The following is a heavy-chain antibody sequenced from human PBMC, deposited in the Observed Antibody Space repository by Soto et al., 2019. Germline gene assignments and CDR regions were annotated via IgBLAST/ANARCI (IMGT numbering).Heavy chain of an antibody. D-gene: IGHD4-4*01. J-gene: IGHJ5*02. V-gene: IGHV4-31*03. Sequence: SETLSLTCTVSGGSISSGGYYWSWIRQHPGKGLEWIGYIYYSGSTYYNPSLKRRVTISVDTSKNQFSLKLSSVTAADTAVYYCARVRYSNWFDPWGQGTXVTVSS. CDR1: GGSISSGGYY. CDR2: IYYSGST. CDR3: ARVRYSNWFDP.